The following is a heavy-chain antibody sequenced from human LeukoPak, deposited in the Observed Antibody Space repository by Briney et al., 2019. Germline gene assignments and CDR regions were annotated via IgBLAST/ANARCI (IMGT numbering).Heavy chain of an antibody. J-gene: IGHJ4*02. CDR2: IYYSGST. D-gene: IGHD6-19*01. V-gene: IGHV4-59*08. CDR1: GGSISSYY. Sequence: PSETLSLTCTVSGGSISSYYWSWIRQPSGKGLEWIGYIYYSGSTNYNPSLKSRVTISVDTSKNQFSLKLSSVTAADTAVYYCARHGAVADYFDYWGQGTLVTVSS. CDR3: ARHGAVADYFDY.